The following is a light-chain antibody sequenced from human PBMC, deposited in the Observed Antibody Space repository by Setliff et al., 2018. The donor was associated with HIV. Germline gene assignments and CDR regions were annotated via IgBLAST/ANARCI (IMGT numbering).Light chain of an antibody. CDR3: SSYTSSSLDV. CDR2: EVS. J-gene: IGLJ1*01. V-gene: IGLV2-14*01. Sequence: QSALTQPASVSGSPGQSITISCTGTTNAIGAYNYVSWYQHHPGKAPKLMICEVSNRPSGVSNRLSGSKSGNTASLTISGLQADDEADYYCSSYTSSSLDVFGTGTKVTVL. CDR1: TNAIGAYNY.